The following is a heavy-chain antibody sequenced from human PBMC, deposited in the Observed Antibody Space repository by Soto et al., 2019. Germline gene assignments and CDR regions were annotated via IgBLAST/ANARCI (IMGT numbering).Heavy chain of an antibody. Sequence: QLQLQESGPGLVKPSETLSLTCIVSSDSIRNANYFWAWVRQPPGKGLEGVGSICYSGTAYYTPSLTIRAPISHDASKHHFAPRMSAVTSADTATYFCPRQIAAAMGNYGGVDIWGPGTMVTTSS. V-gene: IGHV4-39*01. J-gene: IGHJ3*02. CDR1: SDSIRNANYF. CDR3: PRQIAAAMGNYGGVDI. CDR2: ICYSGTA. D-gene: IGHD6-25*01.